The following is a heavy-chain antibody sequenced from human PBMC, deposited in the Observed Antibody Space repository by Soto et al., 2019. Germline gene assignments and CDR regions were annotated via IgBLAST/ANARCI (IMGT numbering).Heavy chain of an antibody. Sequence: SETLSLTCAVYGGSFSGYYWSWIRQPPGKGLEWIGEINHSGSTNYNPSLKSRVTISVDTSKNQFSLKLSSVTAADTAVYYCARVASRVVVTALWGQGTLVTVSS. CDR3: ARVASRVVVTAL. J-gene: IGHJ4*02. D-gene: IGHD2-21*02. V-gene: IGHV4-34*01. CDR1: GGSFSGYY. CDR2: INHSGST.